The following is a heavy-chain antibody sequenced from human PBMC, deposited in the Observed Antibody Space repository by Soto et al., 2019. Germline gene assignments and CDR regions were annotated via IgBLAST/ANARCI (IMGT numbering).Heavy chain of an antibody. D-gene: IGHD6-19*01. Sequence: GGSLRLSCAASGFTFSNAWMSWVRQAPGKGLEWVGRIKSKTDGGTTDYAAPVKGGFTISRDDSKNTLYLQMNSLKTEDTAVYYCTTEPSGWYRYYFDYWGQGTLVTVSS. V-gene: IGHV3-15*01. CDR3: TTEPSGWYRYYFDY. J-gene: IGHJ4*02. CDR1: GFTFSNAW. CDR2: IKSKTDGGTT.